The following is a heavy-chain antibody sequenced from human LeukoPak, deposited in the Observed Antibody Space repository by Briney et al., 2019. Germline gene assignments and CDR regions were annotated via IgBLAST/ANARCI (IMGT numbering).Heavy chain of an antibody. J-gene: IGHJ4*02. CDR3: GKYYDFWNGQRYYFHY. CDR1: GFTFSNYW. Sequence: GGSLRLSCAASGFTFSNYWMSWVRQSPGKGLEWVANIKQDGSEKHYVDSVKGRFTISRDNAKNSLFLQMNSLRAEDTAVYYCGKYYDFWNGQRYYFHYWGQGTLVTVSS. V-gene: IGHV3-7*01. CDR2: IKQDGSEK. D-gene: IGHD3-3*01.